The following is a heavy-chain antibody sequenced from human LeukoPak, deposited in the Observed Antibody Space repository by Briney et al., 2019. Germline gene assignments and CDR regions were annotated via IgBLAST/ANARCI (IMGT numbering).Heavy chain of an antibody. Sequence: GGSLRLSCAASGLTFSSYEMNWVRQAPGKGLEWVSYISSSGSTIYYADSVRGRFTISRDNAKNSLYLQMNSLRAEDTAVYYCAREVSGYDFGYWGQGTLVTVSS. V-gene: IGHV3-48*03. J-gene: IGHJ4*02. CDR3: AREVSGYDFGY. D-gene: IGHD5-12*01. CDR1: GLTFSSYE. CDR2: ISSSGSTI.